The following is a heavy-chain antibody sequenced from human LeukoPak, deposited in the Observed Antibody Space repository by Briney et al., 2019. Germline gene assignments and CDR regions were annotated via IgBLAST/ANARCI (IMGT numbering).Heavy chain of an antibody. CDR3: ARDLGDYDLYGMDV. CDR2: ISSSSSTI. D-gene: IGHD3-16*01. V-gene: IGHV3-48*02. Sequence: GGSLRLSCAASGFTFSSYEMNWVRQAPGKGLEWVSYISSSSSTIYYADSVKGRFTISRDNAKNSLYLQMNSLRDEDTAVYYCARDLGDYDLYGMDVWGQGTTVTVSS. CDR1: GFTFSSYE. J-gene: IGHJ6*02.